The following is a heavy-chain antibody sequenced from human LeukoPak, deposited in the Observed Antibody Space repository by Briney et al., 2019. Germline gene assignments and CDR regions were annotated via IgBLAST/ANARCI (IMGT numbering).Heavy chain of an antibody. V-gene: IGHV3-23*01. CDR3: ARDQLALGDY. CDR1: GFTFSSYG. D-gene: IGHD1-1*01. CDR2: ISGSGGST. J-gene: IGHJ4*02. Sequence: SGGSLRLSCAASGFTFSSYGMSWVRQAPGKGLEWVSAISGSGGSTYYADSVKGRFTISRDNSKNTLYLQMNSLRTDDTAVYYCARDQLALGDYWGQGTLVTVSS.